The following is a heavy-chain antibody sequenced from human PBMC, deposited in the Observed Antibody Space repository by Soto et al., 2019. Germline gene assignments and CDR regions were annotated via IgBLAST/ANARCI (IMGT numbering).Heavy chain of an antibody. CDR3: AKDLSRWELQTYYFDY. J-gene: IGHJ4*02. CDR2: ISYDGSNK. D-gene: IGHD1-26*01. CDR1: GFTFSSYG. V-gene: IGHV3-30*18. Sequence: GGSLRLSCAASGFTFSSYGMHWVRQAPGKGLEWVAVISYDGSNKYYADSVKGRFTIPRDNSKNTLYLQMNSLRAEDTAVYYCAKDLSRWELQTYYFDYWGQGTLVTVPS.